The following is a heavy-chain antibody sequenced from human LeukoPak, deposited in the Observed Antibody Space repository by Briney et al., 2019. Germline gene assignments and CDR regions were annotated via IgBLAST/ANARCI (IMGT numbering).Heavy chain of an antibody. CDR3: ARKRPNYFDY. CDR1: GFIFSWHW. CDR2: INLDGSQK. J-gene: IGHJ4*02. Sequence: GGSLRLSCAGSGFIFSWHWMSWVRQAPGKGPEWVANINLDGSQKYYVDSVKGRFTISRDNAENSLYLQMNSLRAEDTALYYCARKRPNYFDYWGQGTLVTVSS. V-gene: IGHV3-7*01.